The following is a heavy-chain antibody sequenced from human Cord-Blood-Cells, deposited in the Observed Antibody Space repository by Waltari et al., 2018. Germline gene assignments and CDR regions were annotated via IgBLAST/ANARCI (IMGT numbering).Heavy chain of an antibody. Sequence: QVQLQQWGAGLLKPSETLSLTCAVYGGSFSGYYWSWIRQPPGKGLEWIGEINHSGSTNYSPALKSRVTISVDTSKNQFSLKLSSVTAADTAVYYCARDQGIAVAGDYWGQGTLVTVSS. J-gene: IGHJ4*02. CDR3: ARDQGIAVAGDY. D-gene: IGHD6-19*01. CDR1: GGSFSGYY. V-gene: IGHV4-34*01. CDR2: INHSGST.